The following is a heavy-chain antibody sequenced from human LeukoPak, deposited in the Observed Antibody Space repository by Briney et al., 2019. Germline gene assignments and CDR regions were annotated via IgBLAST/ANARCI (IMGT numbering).Heavy chain of an antibody. CDR2: IYYSGST. V-gene: IGHV4-31*03. CDR3: ARDRDIVGATRGRAFDI. CDR1: GGSISSGGYY. D-gene: IGHD1-26*01. Sequence: PSETLSLNCTVSGGSISSGGYYWSWIRQHPGKGLEWIGYIYYSGSTYYNPSLKSRVTISVDTSKNQFSLKLSSVTAADTAVYYCARDRDIVGATRGRAFDIWGQGTMVTVSS. J-gene: IGHJ3*02.